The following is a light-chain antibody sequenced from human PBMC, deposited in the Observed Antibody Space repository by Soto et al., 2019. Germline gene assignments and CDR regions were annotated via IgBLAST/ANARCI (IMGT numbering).Light chain of an antibody. CDR2: GAS. V-gene: IGKV3-20*01. J-gene: IGKJ2*01. CDR3: HQYCVSVPFT. CDR1: QSIGTTY. Sequence: EIVLTQSPGTLSLSPGERAALSCRASQSIGTTYLAWYQQKPGQSPRLLIYGASSRATGIPDRFSGSGSGTDVTLPINRREPEDFAVSYCHQYCVSVPFTFGQGTKLEIK.